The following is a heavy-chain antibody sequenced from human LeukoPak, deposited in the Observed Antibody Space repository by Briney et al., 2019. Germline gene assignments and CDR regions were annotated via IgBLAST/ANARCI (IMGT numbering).Heavy chain of an antibody. CDR3: ARDKAVAGTSASAFDI. J-gene: IGHJ3*02. D-gene: IGHD6-19*01. Sequence: ASVKVSCKASGYTFTNYDINWVRQATGQGPEWMAWLNPNSGDTGFAQKFQGRLTITRDTSINTAYMELSSLRSEDTAVYYCARDKAVAGTSASAFDIWGQGTMVTVSS. CDR1: GYTFTNYD. V-gene: IGHV1-8*03. CDR2: LNPNSGDT.